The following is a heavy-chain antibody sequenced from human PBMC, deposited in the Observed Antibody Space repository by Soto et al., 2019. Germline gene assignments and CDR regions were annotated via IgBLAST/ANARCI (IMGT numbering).Heavy chain of an antibody. CDR2: ISSSSNTI. CDR1: GFTSSTYG. D-gene: IGHD2-21*02. J-gene: IGHJ2*01. Sequence: PGGSLRLSCTASGFTSSTYGVNWVRPAPGKGLEWISFISSSSNTIYYADSVKGRFTISRDNAQNPLYLQMNSLSDDDTAVYYCARGGNSGFRYFDLWGRGTLVTVSS. CDR3: ARGGNSGFRYFDL. V-gene: IGHV3-48*02.